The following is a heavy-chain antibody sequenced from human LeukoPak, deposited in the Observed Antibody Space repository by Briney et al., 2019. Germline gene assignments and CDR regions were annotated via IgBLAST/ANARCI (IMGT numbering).Heavy chain of an antibody. J-gene: IGHJ5*02. CDR1: GFTFSDHY. CDR3: AKAARYCSGGNCYSFDP. CDR2: ISGSGGST. D-gene: IGHD2-15*01. Sequence: GGSLRLSCAASGFTFSDHYMDWVRQAPGKGLEWVSTISGSGGSTDYADSVKGRFTISRDNSKNTLYLQMNSLRAEDTAVYYCAKAARYCSGGNCYSFDPWGQGALVTVSS. V-gene: IGHV3-23*01.